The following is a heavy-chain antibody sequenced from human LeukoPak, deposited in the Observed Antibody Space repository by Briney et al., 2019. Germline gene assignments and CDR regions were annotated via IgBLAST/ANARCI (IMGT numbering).Heavy chain of an antibody. CDR2: IYHSGST. V-gene: IGHV4-4*02. Sequence: SGTLSLTCAVSGGSISSSNWWSWVRQPPGKGLEWIGEIYHSGSTNYNPSLQSRVTLSIDTSKNQFSLNLYSVTAADTAVYYCARGGYVWLWGQGTMVTVSS. J-gene: IGHJ3*01. CDR3: ARGGYVWL. D-gene: IGHD5-12*01. CDR1: GGSISSSNW.